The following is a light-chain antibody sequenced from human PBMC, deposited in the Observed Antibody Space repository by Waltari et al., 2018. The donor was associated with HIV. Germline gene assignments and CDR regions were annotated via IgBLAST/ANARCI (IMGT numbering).Light chain of an antibody. CDR2: VGTGGIVG. J-gene: IGLJ2*01. CDR3: GTDHGSGSNFVYR. V-gene: IGLV9-49*01. Sequence: QPVLTQPPSASASLGASVTLTCTLSSGYSNNKVDWYQERPGKGPRFVMRVGTGGIVGSKGYDIPARFSVWGSGLNRSVIIKNIQEEDESDYHCGTDHGSGSNFVYRFGGGTKLTVL. CDR1: SGYSNNK.